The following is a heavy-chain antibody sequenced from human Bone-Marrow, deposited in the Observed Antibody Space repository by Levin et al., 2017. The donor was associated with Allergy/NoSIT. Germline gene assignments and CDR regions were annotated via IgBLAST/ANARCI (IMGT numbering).Heavy chain of an antibody. CDR1: GGTFSSYA. D-gene: IGHD3-3*01. J-gene: IGHJ4*02. CDR2: IIPILGIA. CDR3: AREREGQLEWLSHFDY. V-gene: IGHV1-69*04. Sequence: AASVKVSCKASGGTFSSYAISWVRQAPGQGLEWMGRIIPILGIANYAQKFQGRVTITADKSTSTAYMELSSLRSEDTAVYYCAREREGQLEWLSHFDYWGQGTLVTVSS.